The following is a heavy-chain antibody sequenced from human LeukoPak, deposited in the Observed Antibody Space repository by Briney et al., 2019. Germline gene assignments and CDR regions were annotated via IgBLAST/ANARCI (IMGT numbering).Heavy chain of an antibody. CDR3: ARGARPNYYGSGSYRPFDY. CDR1: GGSFSGYY. Sequence: PSETLSLTCAVYGGSFSGYYWSWIRQPPGKGLEWIGEINRSGSTNYNPSLKSRVPISVDTSKNQFSLKLSSVTAADTAVYYCARGARPNYYGSGSYRPFDYWGQGTLVTVSS. CDR2: INRSGST. V-gene: IGHV4-34*01. D-gene: IGHD3-10*01. J-gene: IGHJ4*02.